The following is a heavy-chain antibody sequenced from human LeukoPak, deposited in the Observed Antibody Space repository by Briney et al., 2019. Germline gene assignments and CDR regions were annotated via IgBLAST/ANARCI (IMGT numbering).Heavy chain of an antibody. D-gene: IGHD3-10*01. CDR1: GFTFSSYA. Sequence: HSGGSLRLSCAASGFTFSSYAMSWVRQTPGKGLEWVSGISGTGGSTYYADSVKGRFTISRDNSKNTVYLQLNSLRAEDTAVYYCAKGKNYYASGFPLDYWGQGTLVTVSS. V-gene: IGHV3-23*01. CDR2: ISGTGGST. J-gene: IGHJ4*02. CDR3: AKGKNYYASGFPLDY.